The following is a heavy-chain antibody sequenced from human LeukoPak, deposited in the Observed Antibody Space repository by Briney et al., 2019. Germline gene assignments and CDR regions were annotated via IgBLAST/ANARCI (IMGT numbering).Heavy chain of an antibody. CDR2: ISAYNGNT. J-gene: IGHJ5*02. CDR1: GYTFTSYG. V-gene: IGHV1-18*01. D-gene: IGHD2-15*01. Sequence: ASVKVSCKASGYTFTSYGISWVRQAPGQGREWMGWISAYNGNTNYAQKLQGRVTMTTDTSTSTAYMELSRLRSDDTAVYYCARDQGTLPYCSGGSCNRDWFDPWGQGTLVTISS. CDR3: ARDQGTLPYCSGGSCNRDWFDP.